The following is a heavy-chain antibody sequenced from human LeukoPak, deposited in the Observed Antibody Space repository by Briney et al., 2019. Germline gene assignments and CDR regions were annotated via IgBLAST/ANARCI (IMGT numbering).Heavy chain of an antibody. J-gene: IGHJ1*01. CDR2: ISGSGGST. D-gene: IGHD2-21*01. Sequence: GGSLRLSCAASGFTFSSYAMSWVRQAPGKGLEWVSAISGSGGSTYYADSVKGRFTISRDNSKHTLYLQMNSLRAEDTAVYYCAKDGVVVIATEYFQHWGQGTLVTVSS. V-gene: IGHV3-23*01. CDR1: GFTFSSYA. CDR3: AKDGVVVIATEYFQH.